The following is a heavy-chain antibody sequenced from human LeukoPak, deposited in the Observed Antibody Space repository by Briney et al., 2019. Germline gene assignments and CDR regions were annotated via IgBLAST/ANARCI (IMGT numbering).Heavy chain of an antibody. CDR2: IIPILGIA. Sequence: SVKVSCKASGGTFSSYAISWVQQAPGQGLEWMGRIIPILGIANYAQKFQGRVTITADKSTSTAYMELSSLRSEDTAVYYCARDPGTSGWFRDYWGQGTLVTVSS. V-gene: IGHV1-69*04. D-gene: IGHD6-19*01. CDR1: GGTFSSYA. J-gene: IGHJ4*02. CDR3: ARDPGTSGWFRDY.